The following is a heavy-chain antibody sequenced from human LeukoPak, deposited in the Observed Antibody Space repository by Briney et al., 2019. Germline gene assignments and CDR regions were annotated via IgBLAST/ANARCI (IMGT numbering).Heavy chain of an antibody. CDR3: ASRTNQRAIDY. CDR1: GFNFITYS. J-gene: IGHJ4*02. CDR2: ISTSSAYI. D-gene: IGHD2-8*01. V-gene: IGHV3-21*01. Sequence: GGSLRLSCAASGFNFITYSLSWVRQAPGKGLEWVSSISTSSAYISYADSVKGRFTISRDNAKNSLYLQMNSLRAEDTAVYYCASRTNQRAIDYWGQGTLVTVSS.